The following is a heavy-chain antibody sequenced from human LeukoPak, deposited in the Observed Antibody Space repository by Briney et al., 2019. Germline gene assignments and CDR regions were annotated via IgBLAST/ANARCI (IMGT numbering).Heavy chain of an antibody. D-gene: IGHD2-2*01. CDR2: ISYDGSNK. V-gene: IGHV3-30*18. CDR3: AKQSLGYCSSTSCWNYFDY. Sequence: GGSLRLSCAASGFTFSSYGMHWVRQAPGKGLEGVAVISYDGSNKYCADSVKGRFTISRDNSKNTLYLQMNSLRAEDTAVYYCAKQSLGYCSSTSCWNYFDYWGQGTLVTVSS. CDR1: GFTFSSYG. J-gene: IGHJ4*02.